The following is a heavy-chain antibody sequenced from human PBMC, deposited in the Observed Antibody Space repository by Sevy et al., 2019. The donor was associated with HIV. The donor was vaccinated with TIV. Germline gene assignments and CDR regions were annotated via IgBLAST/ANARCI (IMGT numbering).Heavy chain of an antibody. J-gene: IGHJ4*02. CDR1: GFTFDDYA. CDR3: AKDNVGYSSGWYFYFDF. D-gene: IGHD6-13*01. V-gene: IGHV3-9*01. Sequence: SLRLSCAASGFTFDDYAMHWVRQAPGKGLEWVAGITWNSGSTGYADSVKGRFTISRDNAKKSVYLQMNSLRAEDTALYYCAKDNVGYSSGWYFYFDFWGQGTLVTVSS. CDR2: ITWNSGST.